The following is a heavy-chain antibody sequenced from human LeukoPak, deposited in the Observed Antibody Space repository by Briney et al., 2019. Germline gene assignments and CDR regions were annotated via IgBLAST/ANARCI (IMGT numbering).Heavy chain of an antibody. J-gene: IGHJ4*02. V-gene: IGHV4-61*05. D-gene: IGHD3-16*01. CDR3: ARHPDRWAGRYCFDY. Sequence: SETLSLTCTVSGGSINSSSSYWSWIRQPPGKGLEWIGYIYTSGSTNYDPSLKSRVTISVDTSKNQFSLKLSSVTAADTAVYYCARHPDRWAGRYCFDYWGQGTLVTVSS. CDR1: GGSINSSSSY. CDR2: IYTSGST.